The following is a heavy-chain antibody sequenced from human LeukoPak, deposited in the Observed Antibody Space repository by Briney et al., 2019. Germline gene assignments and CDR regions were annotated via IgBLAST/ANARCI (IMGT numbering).Heavy chain of an antibody. J-gene: IGHJ5*02. D-gene: IGHD3-10*01. CDR2: IYYSGST. CDR1: GGSISSGDYY. V-gene: IGHV4-30-4*01. CDR3: ARFLWFGGPFDP. Sequence: PSETLSLTCTVSGGSISSGDYYWSWIRQPPGKGLEWIGYIYYSGSTYYNPSLKSRVTISVDTSKNQFSLKLSSVTAADTAVYYCARFLWFGGPFDPWGQGTLVTVSS.